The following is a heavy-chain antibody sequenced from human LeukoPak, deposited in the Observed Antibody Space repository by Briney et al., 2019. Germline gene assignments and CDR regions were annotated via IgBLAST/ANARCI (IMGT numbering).Heavy chain of an antibody. J-gene: IGHJ4*02. CDR2: INPSGGST. D-gene: IGHD3-22*01. Sequence: ASVKVSCKASGYTFTSYGISWVRQAPGQGLEWMGIINPSGGSTSYAQKFQGRVTMTRDTSTSTVYMELSSLRSEDTAAYYCATLQTYYYDTSVDYWGQGTLVTVSS. CDR3: ATLQTYYYDTSVDY. CDR1: GYTFTSYG. V-gene: IGHV1-46*01.